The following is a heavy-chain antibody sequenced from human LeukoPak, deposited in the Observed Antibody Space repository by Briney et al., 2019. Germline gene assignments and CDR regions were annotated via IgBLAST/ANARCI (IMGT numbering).Heavy chain of an antibody. D-gene: IGHD3-16*01. V-gene: IGHV1-2*02. CDR3: ARDGAFDH. CDR2: INPNSGDT. Sequence: GASVKVSCKTSGYTFTAYYMHWVRQAPGHGLEWMGWINPNSGDTNYAQKFQDRVTMTRDTSISTIYMEVSSLRSDDTAVYYCARDGAFDHWGQGTQVTVSS. CDR1: GYTFTAYY. J-gene: IGHJ4*02.